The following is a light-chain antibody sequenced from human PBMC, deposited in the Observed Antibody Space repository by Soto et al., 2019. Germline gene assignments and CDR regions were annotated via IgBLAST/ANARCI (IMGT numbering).Light chain of an antibody. V-gene: IGKV3-15*01. CDR2: GAS. CDR1: QSVGSN. Sequence: EIVMTQSPATLSVSPGERATLSGRASQSVGSNLAWYQQKPGQAPRLLIYGASTRATGIPARISGSGSGTEFTLTISSLQSEDFAVYYCQQYNYCPQYTFGQGTKLAIK. J-gene: IGKJ2*01. CDR3: QQYNYCPQYT.